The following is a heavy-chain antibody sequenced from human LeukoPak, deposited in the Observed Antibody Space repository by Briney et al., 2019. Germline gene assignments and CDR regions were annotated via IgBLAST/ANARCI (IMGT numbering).Heavy chain of an antibody. CDR1: GGSISSGDYY. D-gene: IGHD5-18*01. J-gene: IGHJ3*02. V-gene: IGHV4-61*02. CDR2: IYTSGST. Sequence: PSETLSLTCTVSGGSISSGDYYWSWIRQPAGKGLEWIGRIYTSGSTNYNPSLESRVTMSVDTSKNQFSLKLSSVTAADTALYYCATLRGYSYGHDAFDIWGQGTMVTVSS. CDR3: ATLRGYSYGHDAFDI.